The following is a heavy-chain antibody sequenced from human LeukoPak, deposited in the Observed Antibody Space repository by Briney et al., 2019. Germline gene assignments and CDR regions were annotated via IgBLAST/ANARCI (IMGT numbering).Heavy chain of an antibody. V-gene: IGHV1-2*02. D-gene: IGHD1-7*01. CDR3: ARLYNWNYY. J-gene: IGHJ4*02. CDR1: GYTFTNYG. CDR2: INPNSGAA. Sequence: HWASVKVSCKASGYTFTNYGVTWVRQAPGQGLEWMGWINPNSGAANYAQKFQGRVTMTRDTSISTAYMELTRLRSDDTAVYYCARLYNWNYYWGQGTLVTVSS.